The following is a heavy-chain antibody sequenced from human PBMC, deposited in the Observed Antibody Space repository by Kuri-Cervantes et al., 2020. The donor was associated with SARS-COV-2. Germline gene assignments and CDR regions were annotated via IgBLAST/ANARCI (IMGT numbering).Heavy chain of an antibody. CDR1: GYTFIGYY. V-gene: IGHV1-2*02. CDR3: VKDVVSTFCAWGNCYISSHMDV. Sequence: ASVKVSCKASGYTFIGYYMHWVRQAPGQGLEWMGWINPKSGASSYAQKFQGRVTMTRATSINTVYMELSTLRSDDTAVYFCVKDVVSTFCAWGNCYISSHMDVWGRGTTVTVSS. CDR2: INPKSGAS. D-gene: IGHD2-2*02. J-gene: IGHJ6*03.